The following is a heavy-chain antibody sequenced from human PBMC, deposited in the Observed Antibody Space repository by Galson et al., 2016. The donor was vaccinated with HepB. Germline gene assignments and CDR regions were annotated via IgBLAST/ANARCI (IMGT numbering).Heavy chain of an antibody. CDR1: GGSISSSSYF. CDR2: IHYSGST. V-gene: IGHV4-39*01. D-gene: IGHD6-13*01. Sequence: SETLSLTCTVSGGSISSSSYFWGWIRQPPGKGLEWIGSIHYSGSTNYNPSPKSRVTISVDTSKNQFSLKLNSVTAADTAVYYCARLQQFGRFDPWGQGTLVTVSS. J-gene: IGHJ5*02. CDR3: ARLQQFGRFDP.